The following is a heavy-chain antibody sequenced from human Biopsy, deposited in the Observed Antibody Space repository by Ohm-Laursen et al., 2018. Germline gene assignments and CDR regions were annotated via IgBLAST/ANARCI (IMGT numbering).Heavy chain of an antibody. J-gene: IGHJ4*02. CDR3: AKRDLSGTSPV. CDR1: GGPFGISSHY. V-gene: IGHV4-39*01. Sequence: SQTLPLTCTVSGGPFGISSHYWIWIRQPPGKGLEWIGSIYSDDTTHYNASLQGRITISVDQPKNQFSLRLTSVTAADTAVYYCAKRDLSGTSPVWGQGTVVTVSS. D-gene: IGHD1-26*01. CDR2: IYSDDTT.